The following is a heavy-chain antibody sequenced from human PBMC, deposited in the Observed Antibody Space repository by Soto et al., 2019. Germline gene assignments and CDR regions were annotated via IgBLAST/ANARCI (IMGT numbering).Heavy chain of an antibody. CDR2: IYWDDDK. CDR3: IQSRCGGDCLQSYAAHYYYGMDF. D-gene: IGHD2-21*02. Sequence: QITLKESGPTLVKPTQTLTLTCTFSGFSLSTSGVGVGWIRQPPGTALEWLAIIYWDDDKRYSPSLRSGLTNNKNTSKNQVVLTMTNMDPVDTATYYCIQSRCGGDCLQSYAAHYYYGMDFWGQGTTRTVSS. V-gene: IGHV2-5*02. CDR1: GFSLSTSGVG. J-gene: IGHJ6*02.